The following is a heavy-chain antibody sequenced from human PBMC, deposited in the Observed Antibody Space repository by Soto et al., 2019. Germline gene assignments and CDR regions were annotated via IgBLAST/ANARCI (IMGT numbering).Heavy chain of an antibody. J-gene: IGHJ4*02. CDR3: ARQSSGWYGDDY. D-gene: IGHD6-19*01. CDR1: GYSFTSYW. Sequence: PGESLKISCKGSGYSFTSYWISWVRQMPGKGLEWMGRIDPSDSYTNYSPSFQGHVTISADKSISTAYLQWSSLRASDIAMYYCARQSSGWYGDDYWGQGTLVTVSS. V-gene: IGHV5-10-1*01. CDR2: IDPSDSYT.